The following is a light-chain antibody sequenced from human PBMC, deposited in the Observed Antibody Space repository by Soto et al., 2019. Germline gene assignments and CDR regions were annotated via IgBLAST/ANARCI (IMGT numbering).Light chain of an antibody. J-gene: IGKJ5*01. Sequence: EIVMTQSPDTLSVSPGERATLSCRASQSVSSNLAWYQQKPGQAPRLLIYDASTRAPGFPARFSGSGSGTEFTLTISSLQSEDFAVYYCQQYGSSPPSTFGQGTRLEIK. CDR2: DAS. V-gene: IGKV3-15*01. CDR1: QSVSSN. CDR3: QQYGSSPPST.